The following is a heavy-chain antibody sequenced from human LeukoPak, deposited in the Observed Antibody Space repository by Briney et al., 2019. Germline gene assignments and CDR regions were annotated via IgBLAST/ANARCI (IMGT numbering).Heavy chain of an antibody. CDR1: GGSISSYY. J-gene: IGHJ4*02. V-gene: IGHV4-59*01. CDR3: ARGFGGVIAHFDY. D-gene: IGHD3-16*02. CDR2: IYYSGST. Sequence: SETLSLTCTVSGGSISSYYWSWIRRPPGKGLEWIGYIYYSGSTNYNPSLKSRVTISVDTSKNQFSLKLSSVTAADTAVYYCARGFGGVIAHFDYWGQGTLVTVSS.